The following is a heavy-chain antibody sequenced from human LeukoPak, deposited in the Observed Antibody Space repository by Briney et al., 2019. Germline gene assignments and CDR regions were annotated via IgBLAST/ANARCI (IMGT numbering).Heavy chain of an antibody. CDR1: GFTFSSYG. J-gene: IGHJ4*02. Sequence: PGGSLRLSCAASGFTFSSYGMHWVRQAPGKGLEWVAVISYDGSNKYYADSVKGRFTISRDNSKNTLYLQMNSLRAEDTAVYYCANSDSSGFPLDYWGQGTLATVSS. V-gene: IGHV3-30*18. D-gene: IGHD3-22*01. CDR2: ISYDGSNK. CDR3: ANSDSSGFPLDY.